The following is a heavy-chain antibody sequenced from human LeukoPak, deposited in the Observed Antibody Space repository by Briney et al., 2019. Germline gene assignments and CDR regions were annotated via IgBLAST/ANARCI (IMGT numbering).Heavy chain of an antibody. CDR1: GGSIGSGDYY. V-gene: IGHV4-30-4*08. CDR3: ARDQDYDFWSGSQAGHAFDI. D-gene: IGHD3-3*01. J-gene: IGHJ3*02. Sequence: SQTLSLTCTVSGGSIGSGDYYWSWIRQPPGKGLEWIGYIYYSGSTYYNPSLKSRVTISVDTSKNQFSLKLSSVTAADTAVYYCARDQDYDFWSGSQAGHAFDIWGQGTMVTVSS. CDR2: IYYSGST.